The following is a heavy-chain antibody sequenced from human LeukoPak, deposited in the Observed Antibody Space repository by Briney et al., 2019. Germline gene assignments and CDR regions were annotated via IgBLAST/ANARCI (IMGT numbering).Heavy chain of an antibody. CDR2: MNPNSGNT. CDR3: ARGSGGDFWSGYYRRNWFDP. V-gene: IGHV1-8*01. D-gene: IGHD3-3*01. CDR1: GYTFTSYD. Sequence: ASVKVSCKASGYTFTSYDINWVRQATGQGLEWMGWMNPNSGNTGYAQKFQRRVTMTRNTSISTAYMELSSLRSEDTAVYYCARGSGGDFWSGYYRRNWFDPWGQGTLVTVSS. J-gene: IGHJ5*02.